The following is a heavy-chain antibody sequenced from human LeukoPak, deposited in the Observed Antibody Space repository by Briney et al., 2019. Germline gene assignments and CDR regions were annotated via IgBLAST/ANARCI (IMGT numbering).Heavy chain of an antibody. V-gene: IGHV3-49*04. Sequence: GGSLRLSCTASGFTFGDYVMSWVRQAPGKGPEWVGFIRNKDYGETTEYAASVKGRFTLSRDDSKSIVYLQMNSLKTEDTAVYYCTRGQMTLDVWGKGTTVTVSS. J-gene: IGHJ6*04. CDR2: IRNKDYGETT. CDR1: GFTFGDYV. CDR3: TRGQMTLDV.